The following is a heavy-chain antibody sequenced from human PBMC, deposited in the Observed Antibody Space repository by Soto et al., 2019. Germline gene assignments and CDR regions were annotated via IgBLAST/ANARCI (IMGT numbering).Heavy chain of an antibody. Sequence: GESLKISCVVSVVTFSMYCMHWVRQVPGQSPFWVSRISDYGTTTNYADSVRGRFTISRDNSKNTLYLQMNNLKPHDTAIYYCKRGPRDDSSGKGAHWGQGTPVTASS. D-gene: IGHD1-1*01. CDR1: VVTFSMYC. CDR2: ISDYGTTT. V-gene: IGHV3-74*01. J-gene: IGHJ4*02. CDR3: KRGPRDDSSGKGAH.